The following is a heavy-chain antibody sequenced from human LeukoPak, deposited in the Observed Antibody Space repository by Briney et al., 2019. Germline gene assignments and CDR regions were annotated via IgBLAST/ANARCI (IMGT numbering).Heavy chain of an antibody. J-gene: IGHJ4*02. CDR1: GYTFTSNY. CDR2: IYPRDGST. CDR3: ARDQEGFDY. V-gene: IGHV1-46*01. Sequence: ASVKVSCKASGYTFTSNYIHWVRQAPGQGLEWMGMIYPRDGSTSYAQKFQGRVIVTRDTSTSTVHMELSGLRPEDTAVYYCARDQEGFDYWGQGTLVTVSS.